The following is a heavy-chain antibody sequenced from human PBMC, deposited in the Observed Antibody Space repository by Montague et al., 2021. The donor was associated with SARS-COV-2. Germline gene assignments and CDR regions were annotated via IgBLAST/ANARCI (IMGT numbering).Heavy chain of an antibody. Sequence: SETLSLTCAVYGGSLSFLFSHSARQPPGNGLAWICEVNHSARTTYSAAFNTRATISVDPPKSQFSLKLTSVTAPDTAVYYCVRLGEGVVTPPVLGLGPYYYYSYMDVWGQGTTVTVSS. CDR3: VRLGEGVVTPPVLGLGPYYYYSYMDV. CDR1: GGSLSFLF. V-gene: IGHV4-34*01. J-gene: IGHJ6*03. D-gene: IGHD3-16*01. CDR2: VNHSART.